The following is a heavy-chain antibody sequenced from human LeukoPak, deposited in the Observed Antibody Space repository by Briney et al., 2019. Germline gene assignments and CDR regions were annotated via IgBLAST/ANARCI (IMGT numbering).Heavy chain of an antibody. CDR2: IYYSGST. D-gene: IGHD3-3*01. Sequence: SETLSLTCTVSGGSISSSSYYWGWIRQPPGKGLEWIGSIYYSGSTYYNPSLKSRVTISVDTSKNQFSLKLSSVTAADTAVYYCARDDFGSGYLDYWGQGTLVTVSS. J-gene: IGHJ4*02. CDR3: ARDDFGSGYLDY. V-gene: IGHV4-39*07. CDR1: GGSISSSSYY.